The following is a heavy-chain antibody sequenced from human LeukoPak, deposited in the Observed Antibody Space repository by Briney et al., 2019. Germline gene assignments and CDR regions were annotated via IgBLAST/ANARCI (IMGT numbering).Heavy chain of an antibody. V-gene: IGHV3-33*08. CDR1: GFTFSGYS. CDR2: IWYDGSNK. CDR3: ARTPLRGGYHFDY. J-gene: IGHJ4*02. D-gene: IGHD4-17*01. Sequence: PGGSLRLSCAASGFTFSGYSMNWVRQAPGKGLEWVAVIWYDGSNKNYADSVRGRFTISRDNSKNTLYLQMNSLGAEDTAVYYCARTPLRGGYHFDYWGQGTLVTVSS.